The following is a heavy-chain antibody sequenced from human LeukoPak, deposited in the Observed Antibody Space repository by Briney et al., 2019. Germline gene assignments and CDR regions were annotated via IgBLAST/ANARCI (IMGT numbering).Heavy chain of an antibody. D-gene: IGHD5-18*01. CDR2: ISGNGGRT. CDR3: AKVRDLDTVLGRFDN. V-gene: IGHV3-23*01. CDR1: GFTFSSYA. J-gene: IGHJ5*02. Sequence: GGSLRLACAASGFTFSSYAMSWVRQAPGKGLEWVSVISGNGGRTYYADSVKGRFTISRDNSKNTLYLQMNSLRAEDTAVYYCAKVRDLDTVLGRFDNWGQGTLVTVSS.